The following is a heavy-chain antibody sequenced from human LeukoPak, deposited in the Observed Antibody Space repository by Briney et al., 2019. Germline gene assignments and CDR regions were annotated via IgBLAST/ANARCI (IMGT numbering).Heavy chain of an antibody. D-gene: IGHD3-16*02. CDR2: IWYDGSNK. CDR1: GFTFGSYG. Sequence: PGRSLRLSCAASGFTFGSYGMHWVRQAPGKGLEWVAVIWYDGSNKYYADSVKGRFTISRDNSKNTLYLQMNSLRAEDTAVYYCARGDYVWGSYRYNWFDPWGQGTLVTVSS. V-gene: IGHV3-33*01. J-gene: IGHJ5*02. CDR3: ARGDYVWGSYRYNWFDP.